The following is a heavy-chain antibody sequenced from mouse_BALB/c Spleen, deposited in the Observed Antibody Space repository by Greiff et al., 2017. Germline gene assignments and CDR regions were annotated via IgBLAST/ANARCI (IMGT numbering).Heavy chain of an antibody. Sequence: VKVEESGPGLVQPSQSLSITCTVSGFSLTSYGVHWVRQSPGKGLEWLGVIWSGGSTDYNAAFISRLSISKDNSKSQVFFKMNSLQANDTAIYYCARKTGKGMDYWGQGTSVTVSS. V-gene: IGHV2-2*02. CDR1: GFSLTSYG. J-gene: IGHJ4*01. CDR3: ARKTGKGMDY. CDR2: IWSGGST. D-gene: IGHD4-1*01.